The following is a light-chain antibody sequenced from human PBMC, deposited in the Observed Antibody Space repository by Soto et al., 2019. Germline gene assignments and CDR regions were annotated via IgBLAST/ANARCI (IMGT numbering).Light chain of an antibody. CDR2: SNN. CDR1: RSNIGTNT. Sequence: QSVLTQPPSASGTPGQRVTISCSGSRSNIGTNTVTWYQQLPGMAPKLLIHSNNQRPSGVPDRFSGSKSGTSASLDISGLPSEDEADYYCAAWDVSFVVFGGGTKVTVL. CDR3: AAWDVSFVV. V-gene: IGLV1-44*01. J-gene: IGLJ2*01.